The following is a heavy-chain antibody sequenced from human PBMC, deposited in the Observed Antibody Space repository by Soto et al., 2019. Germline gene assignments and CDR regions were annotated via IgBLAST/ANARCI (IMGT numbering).Heavy chain of an antibody. Sequence: SSETLSLTCNVSGGSITSGGHYWSWIRQHPGKGLEWIGYIYYTGSTYYTPSLKSRVIISRDTSQNHFSLKLNSVTAADTAIYFCARETPGDRLSCAFDIWGRGTMVTVS. CDR2: IYYTGST. CDR3: ARETPGDRLSCAFDI. J-gene: IGHJ3*02. V-gene: IGHV4-31*03. CDR1: GGSITSGGHY. D-gene: IGHD7-27*01.